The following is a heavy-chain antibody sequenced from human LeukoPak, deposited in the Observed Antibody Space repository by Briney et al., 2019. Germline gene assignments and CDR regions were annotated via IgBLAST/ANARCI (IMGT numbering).Heavy chain of an antibody. J-gene: IGHJ6*02. V-gene: IGHV3-23*01. D-gene: IGHD3-16*01. CDR1: GFTFSSYA. Sequence: GGSLRLSCAASGFTFSSYAMSWVRQAPGKWLEWVSAISGSVGSTYYADSVKGRFTISRDNSKNTLYLQMNSLRAEDTAVYYCAKDALTFGGCNRYYYYGMDVWGQGTTVTVSS. CDR3: AKDALTFGGCNRYYYYGMDV. CDR2: ISGSVGST.